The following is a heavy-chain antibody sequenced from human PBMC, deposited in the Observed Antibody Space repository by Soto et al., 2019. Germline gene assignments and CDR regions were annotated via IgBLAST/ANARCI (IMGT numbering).Heavy chain of an antibody. CDR1: CVSIGGYY. J-gene: IGHJ4*02. CDR3: ARLPSRHLVDY. D-gene: IGHD3-3*02. CDR2: IYYSGST. Sequence: SETMSLTCTFVCVSIGGYYLRLIRQPPGKGLEWIGYIYYSGSTNYNPSLKSRVTISVDTSKNQFSLTLRSVTAAATAVYYCARLPSRHLVDYWGQGTLVTGSA. V-gene: IGHV4-59*08.